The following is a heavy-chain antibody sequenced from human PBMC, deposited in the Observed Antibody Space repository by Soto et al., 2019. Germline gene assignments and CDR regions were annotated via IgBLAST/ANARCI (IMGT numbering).Heavy chain of an antibody. CDR2: IKSKTDGGTT. V-gene: IGHV3-15*01. CDR3: TTRKERYYYYYMDV. J-gene: IGHJ6*03. Sequence: EVQLVESGGGLVKPGGSLRLSCAASGFTFSNAWMSWVRQAPGKGLEWVGRIKSKTDGGTTDYAAPVKGRFTISRDDSKNTLYLQMKSLKTEDTAVYYCTTRKERYYYYYMDVWGKGTTVTVSS. CDR1: GFTFSNAW.